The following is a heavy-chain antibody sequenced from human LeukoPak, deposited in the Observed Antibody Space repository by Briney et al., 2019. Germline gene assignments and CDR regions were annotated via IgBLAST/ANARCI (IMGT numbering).Heavy chain of an antibody. CDR2: ISTSSSYI. V-gene: IGHV3-21*01. CDR1: GFTFSSYS. J-gene: IGHJ4*02. CDR3: ARLLRYFDWVFDY. D-gene: IGHD3-9*01. Sequence: GGSLRLSCAASGFTFSSYSMNWVRQAPGKGLEWVSSISTSSSYIYYADSVKGRFTISRDNARHSLYLQMNSLRAEDTAVYYCARLLRYFDWVFDYWGQGTLVTVSS.